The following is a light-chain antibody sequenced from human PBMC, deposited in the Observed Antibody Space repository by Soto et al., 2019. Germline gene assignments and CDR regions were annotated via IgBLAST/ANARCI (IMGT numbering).Light chain of an antibody. J-gene: IGKJ1*01. Sequence: EIVLTQSPGTLSLSPGERATLSCRASQSVSRYLAWYQQKPGQAPRLFIYDASYRATGIPARFSGSGSGTDFTLTISRLEPEDFAVYYCQQYGSSPPTFGQGTKVDIK. CDR1: QSVSRY. CDR2: DAS. CDR3: QQYGSSPPT. V-gene: IGKV3-20*01.